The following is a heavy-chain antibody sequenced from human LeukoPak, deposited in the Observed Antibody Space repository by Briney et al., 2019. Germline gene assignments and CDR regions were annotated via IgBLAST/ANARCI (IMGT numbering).Heavy chain of an antibody. Sequence: SESLSLTCTVSGGSISGDHWNWIRQPPGKGLEWIGNIYYSGNTNYNPSLKSRVTISVDTSKNQFPLKLSSVTAADTAVYYCARRNDFDIWGQGTMVTVSS. V-gene: IGHV4-59*08. CDR1: GGSISGDH. J-gene: IGHJ3*02. CDR2: IYYSGNT. CDR3: ARRNDFDI.